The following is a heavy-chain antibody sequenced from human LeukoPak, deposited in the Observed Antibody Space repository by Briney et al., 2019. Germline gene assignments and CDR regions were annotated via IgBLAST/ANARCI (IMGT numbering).Heavy chain of an antibody. Sequence: PGGSLRLSCATSGFTFSGYWMQWVRQAPGKGLVWVSRINSDGSNTDYAASVKGRFTISRDNAKNTLYLQMNSLRAEDTAVYYCTRGRGSDYWGQGTLVTVSS. J-gene: IGHJ4*02. D-gene: IGHD3-10*01. V-gene: IGHV3-74*01. CDR3: TRGRGSDY. CDR2: INSDGSNT. CDR1: GFTFSGYW.